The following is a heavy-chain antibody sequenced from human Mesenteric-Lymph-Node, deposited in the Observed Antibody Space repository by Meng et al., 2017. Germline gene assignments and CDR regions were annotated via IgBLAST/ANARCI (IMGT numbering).Heavy chain of an antibody. D-gene: IGHD6-19*01. J-gene: IGHJ3*02. CDR3: ARDSSGWYKGAFDI. CDR1: GFTFSDYY. V-gene: IGHV3-11*04. CDR2: ISSSGSTT. Sequence: GESLKISCAASGFTFSDYYMTWIRQAPGKGLEWLSDISSSGSTTYYADSVKGRFTISRDNAKNSLYLQMNSLRAEDSAVYYCARDSSGWYKGAFDIWGQATMVTVSS.